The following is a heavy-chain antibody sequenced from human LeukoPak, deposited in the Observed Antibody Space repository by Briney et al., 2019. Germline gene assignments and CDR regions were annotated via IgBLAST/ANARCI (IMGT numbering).Heavy chain of an antibody. D-gene: IGHD2-2*01. V-gene: IGHV3-23*01. CDR2: ISGSGGST. CDR3: AKDPKGPAAINYFDY. Sequence: PGGSLSFSCAASGFTCSSYAMSRLRQAPGKGLEWFSVISGSGGSTYYADSVKVRFTSSRANSKNTLYLQMNSLRAEDTAVYYCAKDPKGPAAINYFDYWGQGTLVTGSS. J-gene: IGHJ4*02. CDR1: GFTCSSYA.